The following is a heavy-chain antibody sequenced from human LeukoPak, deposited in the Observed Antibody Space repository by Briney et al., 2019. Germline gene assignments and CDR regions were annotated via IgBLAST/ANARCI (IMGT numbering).Heavy chain of an antibody. CDR2: ISAYNGNT. CDR1: GYTFTSYG. Sequence: GASVKVSRKASGYTFTSYGISWVRQAPGQGLEWLGWISAYNGNTNYAQNLQGRLTMTTDTSTSTAYMELRSLRSDDTAMYYCARGYYDSSDYQPGDDWGQGTLVTVSS. CDR3: ARGYYDSSDYQPGDD. D-gene: IGHD3-22*01. V-gene: IGHV1-18*01. J-gene: IGHJ4*02.